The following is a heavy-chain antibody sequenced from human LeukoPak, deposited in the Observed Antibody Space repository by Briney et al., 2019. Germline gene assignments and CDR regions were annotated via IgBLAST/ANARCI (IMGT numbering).Heavy chain of an antibody. CDR3: LHGSGSYSRPV. V-gene: IGHV1-69*13. D-gene: IGHD3-10*01. CDR1: GGTFSSYA. Sequence: ASVKVSCKASGGTFSSYAFSWVRQAPGQGLEWMGGIIPVFDTPNYAQKFQGRVTITADESTSTAYMELSSLRSEDTAAYYCLHGSGSYSRPVWGQGTLVTVSS. CDR2: IIPVFDTP. J-gene: IGHJ4*02.